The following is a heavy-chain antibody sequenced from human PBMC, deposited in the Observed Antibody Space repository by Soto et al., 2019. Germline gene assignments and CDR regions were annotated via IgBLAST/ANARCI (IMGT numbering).Heavy chain of an antibody. J-gene: IGHJ6*02. V-gene: IGHV3-30-3*01. Sequence: QVQLVESGGGVVQPGRSLRLSCAASGFTFSSYAMHWVRQAPGKGLEWVAVISYDGSNKYYADSVKGRFTISRDNSKNTLYLQMNSLRAEDTAVYYCARDRHNATTYGMDVWGQGTTVTVSS. CDR1: GFTFSSYA. CDR2: ISYDGSNK. CDR3: ARDRHNATTYGMDV. D-gene: IGHD1-1*01.